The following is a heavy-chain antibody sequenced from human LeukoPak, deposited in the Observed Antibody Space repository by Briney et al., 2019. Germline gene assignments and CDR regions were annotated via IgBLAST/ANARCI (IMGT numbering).Heavy chain of an antibody. CDR2: INAGNGST. J-gene: IGHJ4*02. CDR3: ARDVPYYSGGSCYSPTYAFDY. CDR1: GYTFTSYA. Sequence: GASVKVSCKASGYTFTSYAMHWVRQAPGQRLEWMGWINAGNGSTKYSQKFQGRVTITRDTSASTAYMELSSLRSEDTAVYYCARDVPYYSGGSCYSPTYAFDYWGQGTLVTVSS. V-gene: IGHV1-3*01. D-gene: IGHD2-15*01.